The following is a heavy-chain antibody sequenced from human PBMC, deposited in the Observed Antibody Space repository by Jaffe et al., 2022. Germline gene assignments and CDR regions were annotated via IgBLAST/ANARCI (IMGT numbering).Heavy chain of an antibody. CDR3: ARADYYDSSGYYWGIYYYYYYMDV. D-gene: IGHD3-22*01. Sequence: EVQLVESGGGLVQPGGSLRLSCAASGFTFSSYWMSWVRQAPGKGLEWVANIKQDGSEKYYVDSVKGRFTISRDNAKNSLYLQMNSLRAEDTAVYYCARADYYDSSGYYWGIYYYYYYMDVWGKGTTVTVSS. CDR2: IKQDGSEK. V-gene: IGHV3-7*05. CDR1: GFTFSSYW. J-gene: IGHJ6*03.